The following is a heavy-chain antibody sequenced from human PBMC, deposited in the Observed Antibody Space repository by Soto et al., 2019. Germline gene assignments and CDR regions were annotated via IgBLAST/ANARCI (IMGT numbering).Heavy chain of an antibody. CDR3: ARVSDDYGGNSNFWYFDL. Sequence: EVQLVESGGGLVQPGGSLRLSCAASGFTFSSYWMHWVRQAPGKGLVWVSRINSDGSSTSYADSVKGRFTISRDNAKNTLYLQMNSLRAEDTAVYYCARVSDDYGGNSNFWYFDLWGRGTLVTVSS. J-gene: IGHJ2*01. D-gene: IGHD4-17*01. CDR2: INSDGSST. V-gene: IGHV3-74*01. CDR1: GFTFSSYW.